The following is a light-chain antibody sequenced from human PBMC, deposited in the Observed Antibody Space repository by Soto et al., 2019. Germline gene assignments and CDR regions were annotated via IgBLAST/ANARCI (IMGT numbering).Light chain of an antibody. CDR2: DVS. CDR1: SSDVGGYNF. Sequence: QSVLTQPRSVSGSPGQSVTISCTGTSSDVGGYNFVSWHQHHPGKAPKLMIYDVSKRPSGVPDRFSGSKSGNTASLTISGLQAEDEVDYYCCSYAGSYTWVFGGGTKLTVL. CDR3: CSYAGSYTWV. J-gene: IGLJ3*02. V-gene: IGLV2-11*01.